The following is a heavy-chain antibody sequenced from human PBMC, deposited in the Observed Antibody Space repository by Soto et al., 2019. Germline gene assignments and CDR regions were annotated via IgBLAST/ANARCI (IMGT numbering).Heavy chain of an antibody. CDR3: ARLSDIVVVRGVGWFDP. J-gene: IGHJ5*02. CDR2: IYYSGST. D-gene: IGHD2-2*01. Sequence: SETLSLTCTVSGGSISSSSYYWGWIRQPPGKGLEWIGSIYYSGSTYYNPSLKSRVTISVDTSKNQFSLKLSSVTAADTFVYYFARLSDIVVVRGVGWFDPWGQGTLVTVSS. CDR1: GGSISSSSYY. V-gene: IGHV4-39*01.